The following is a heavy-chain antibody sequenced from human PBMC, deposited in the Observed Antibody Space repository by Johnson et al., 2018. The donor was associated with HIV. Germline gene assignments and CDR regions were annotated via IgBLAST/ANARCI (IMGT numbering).Heavy chain of an antibody. J-gene: IGHJ3*02. CDR1: GFTVSSNY. Sequence: VQLVESGGGLVQPGGSLRLSCAASGFTVSSNYMSWVRQAPGKGLEWVSVIYSGGSRYYADSVKGRFTISRDNSKNTLYLQMNSLRAEDTAVYYCARDPAQGWVGAPIDAFDIWGQGTMVTVSS. CDR2: IYSGGSR. D-gene: IGHD1-26*01. CDR3: ARDPAQGWVGAPIDAFDI. V-gene: IGHV3-66*02.